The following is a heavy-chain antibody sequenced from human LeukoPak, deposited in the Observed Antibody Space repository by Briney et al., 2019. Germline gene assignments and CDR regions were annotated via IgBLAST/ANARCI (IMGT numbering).Heavy chain of an antibody. D-gene: IGHD2-2*03. CDR1: GYTFTGYY. CDR3: ARMDIVVVPAAHRDY. CDR2: INPNSGGT. V-gene: IGHV1-2*02. J-gene: IGHJ4*02. Sequence: ASVKVSCKASGYTFTGYYMHWVRQAPGQGLEWMGWINPNSGGTNYAQKFQGRVTMTRDTSISTAYMGLSRLRSDDTAVYYCARMDIVVVPAAHRDYWGQGTLVTVSS.